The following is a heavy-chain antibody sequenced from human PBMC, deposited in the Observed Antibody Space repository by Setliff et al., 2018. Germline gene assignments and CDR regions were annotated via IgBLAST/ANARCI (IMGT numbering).Heavy chain of an antibody. CDR2: IHHRGST. J-gene: IGHJ5*02. CDR3: ARAGPTVTFFRVLVISWWDP. Sequence: PSETLSLTCAVSGYSISSGYYWGWIRQPPGKGLEWIGSIHHRGSTYYKPSLKSRISISVDTSKNQFSLKLSSVTAADTATYYCARAGPTVTFFRVLVISWWDPWGQGSLVTVSS. D-gene: IGHD3-3*01. V-gene: IGHV4-38-2*01. CDR1: GYSISSGYY.